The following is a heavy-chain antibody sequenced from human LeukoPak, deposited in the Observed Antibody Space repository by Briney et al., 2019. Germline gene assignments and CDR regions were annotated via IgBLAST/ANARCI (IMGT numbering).Heavy chain of an antibody. Sequence: PGGSLRLSCAASGFAFSSFGMHWVRQAPGKGLEWVAVIWYDGTNKYYADSVKGRFTISRDNSKSTLYLQMNSLRAEDTAVYYCARATVTRWFDPWGQGTLVTVSS. J-gene: IGHJ5*02. CDR3: ARATVTRWFDP. CDR1: GFAFSSFG. V-gene: IGHV3-33*01. CDR2: IWYDGTNK. D-gene: IGHD4-17*01.